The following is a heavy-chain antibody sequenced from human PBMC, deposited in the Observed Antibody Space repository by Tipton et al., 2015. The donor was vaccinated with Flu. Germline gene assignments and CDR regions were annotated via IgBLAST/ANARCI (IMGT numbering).Heavy chain of an antibody. Sequence: TLFLTCTVSVGSISSASYYCGWIRPPAGKGLEWSGRIYTGGSANYKPSLKSRVTISVDTSKNEFSLKLRSVTAADTAAYYCASSYGSGSSHLPFHIWGQGTMVTVSS. J-gene: IGHJ3*02. CDR1: VGSISSASYY. CDR3: ASSYGSGSSHLPFHI. CDR2: IYTGGSA. D-gene: IGHD3-10*01. V-gene: IGHV4-61*02.